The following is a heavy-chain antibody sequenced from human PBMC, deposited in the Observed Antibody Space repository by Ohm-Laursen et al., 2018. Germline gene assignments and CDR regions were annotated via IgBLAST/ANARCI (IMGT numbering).Heavy chain of an antibody. CDR2: IKSKTDGGTT. CDR1: GFTFSNAW. V-gene: IGHV3-15*01. J-gene: IGHJ4*02. Sequence: SLRLSCAASGFTFSNAWMSWVRQAPGKGLEWVGRIKSKTDGGTTDYAAPVKGRFTISRDDSKNTLYLQMNSLKTEDTAVYYCTTDSSGWYESFDYWGQGTLVTVSS. D-gene: IGHD6-19*01. CDR3: TTDSSGWYESFDY.